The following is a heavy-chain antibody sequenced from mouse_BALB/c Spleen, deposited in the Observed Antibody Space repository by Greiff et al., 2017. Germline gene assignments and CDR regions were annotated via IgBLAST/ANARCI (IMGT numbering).Heavy chain of an antibody. CDR1: GDSITSFC. CDR2: ISYSGST. Sequence: EVKLQESGPSLVKPSQTLSLTCSVTGDSITSFCWNWIRKFPGNKLEYMGYISYSGSTYYNPSLKSRISITRDTSKNQYYLQLNSVTTEDTATYYCARSRGSSYEWYFDVWGAGTTVTVSS. CDR3: ARSRGSSYEWYFDV. V-gene: IGHV3-8*02. D-gene: IGHD1-1*01. J-gene: IGHJ1*01.